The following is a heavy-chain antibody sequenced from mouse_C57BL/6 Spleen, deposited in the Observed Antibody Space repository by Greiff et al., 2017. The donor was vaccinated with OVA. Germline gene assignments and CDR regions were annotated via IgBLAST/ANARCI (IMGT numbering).Heavy chain of an antibody. J-gene: IGHJ4*01. D-gene: IGHD1-1*01. CDR3: ARSIYYYGSGSPMDY. V-gene: IGHV1-81*01. Sequence: VQRVESGAELARPGASVKLSCKASGYTFTSYGISWVKQRTGQGLEWIGEIYPRSGNTYYNEKFKGKATLTADKSSSTAYMELRSLTSEDSAVYFCARSIYYYGSGSPMDYWGQGTSVTVSS. CDR1: GYTFTSYG. CDR2: IYPRSGNT.